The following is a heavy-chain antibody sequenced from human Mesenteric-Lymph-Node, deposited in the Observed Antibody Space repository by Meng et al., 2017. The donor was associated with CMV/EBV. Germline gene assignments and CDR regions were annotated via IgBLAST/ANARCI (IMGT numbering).Heavy chain of an antibody. D-gene: IGHD2-2*01. V-gene: IGHV4-4*02. J-gene: IGHJ6*02. Sequence: SETLSLTCAVSGGSISSSNWWSWVRQPPGKGLEWIGEIYHSGSTNYNPSLKSRVTISVDKSKNQFSLKLSSVTAADTAVYYCARDRGIVVVPAAITRKYYYYYGMDVWGQGTTVTVSS. CDR3: ARDRGIVVVPAAITRKYYYYYGMDV. CDR2: IYHSGST. CDR1: GGSISSSNW.